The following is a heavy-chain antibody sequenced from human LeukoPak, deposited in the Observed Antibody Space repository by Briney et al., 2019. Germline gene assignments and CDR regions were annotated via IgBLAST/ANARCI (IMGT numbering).Heavy chain of an antibody. D-gene: IGHD6-6*01. Sequence: PGGSLRLSCAASGFTFSSYWMSWVRQAPGKGLEWVANIKQDGSEKYYVDSVKGRFTISRDNAKNSLYLQMNSLRAEDTAVYYCARSYENPGLEDPRIAARPPVYWGQGTLVTVSS. V-gene: IGHV3-7*01. CDR3: ARSYENPGLEDPRIAARPPVY. CDR2: IKQDGSEK. CDR1: GFTFSSYW. J-gene: IGHJ4*02.